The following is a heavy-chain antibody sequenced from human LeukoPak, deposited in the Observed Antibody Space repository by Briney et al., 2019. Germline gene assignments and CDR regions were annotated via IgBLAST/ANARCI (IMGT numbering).Heavy chain of an antibody. D-gene: IGHD5-24*01. V-gene: IGHV4-39*01. CDR2: INYSGST. Sequence: PSETLSLTCTVSGGSVSSTTYYWSWIRQPPGKGLEWIASINYSGSTYYNPSLKSRVTISVDTSEIQFSLKVTSVTAADTAVYYCGRRRVESATITEDNWFDPWGQGTLVTVSS. J-gene: IGHJ5*02. CDR1: GGSVSSTTYY. CDR3: GRRRVESATITEDNWFDP.